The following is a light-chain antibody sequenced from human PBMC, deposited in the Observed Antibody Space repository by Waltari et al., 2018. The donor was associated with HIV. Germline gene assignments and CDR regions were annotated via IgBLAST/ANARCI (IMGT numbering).Light chain of an antibody. J-gene: IGKJ2*02. CDR2: DAS. V-gene: IGKV3-20*01. CDR3: QQYGSSPPCS. Sequence: IVLTQSPGTLSLSPAERATLSCRARQSISSSYLTWFQQKPGQAPRLLIYDASSRATGVPDRFSGSGSGTDFTLTISRLEPEDFAVYYCQQYGSSPPCSFGQGTKLEIK. CDR1: QSISSSY.